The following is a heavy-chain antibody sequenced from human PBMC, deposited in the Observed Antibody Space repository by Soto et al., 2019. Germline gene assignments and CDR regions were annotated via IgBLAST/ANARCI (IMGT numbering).Heavy chain of an antibody. D-gene: IGHD5-18*01. CDR1: GGSISSYY. J-gene: IGHJ4*02. CDR3: ARYTAMVSGFDY. V-gene: IGHV4-59*01. Sequence: SETLSLTCTVSGGSISSYYWSWIRQPPGKGLEWIGYIYYSGSTNYNPSLKSRVTISVDTSKNQFSLKLSSVTAADTAVYYCARYTAMVSGFDYWGQGTLVTVSS. CDR2: IYYSGST.